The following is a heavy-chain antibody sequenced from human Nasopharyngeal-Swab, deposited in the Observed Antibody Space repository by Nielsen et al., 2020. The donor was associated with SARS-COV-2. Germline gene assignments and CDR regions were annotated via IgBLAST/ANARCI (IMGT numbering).Heavy chain of an antibody. V-gene: IGHV3-7*04. CDR2: IKQDGGEK. Sequence: GESLKISCAAPGFPFRNYYMTWVRQPPGKGLEWVANIKQDGGEKYYVDSVKGRFTISRDNAKNSLYLQMNSLRAEDTAVYYCARLGGSSWYFDYWGQGTLVTVSS. CDR3: ARLGGSSWYFDY. CDR1: GFPFRNYY. J-gene: IGHJ4*02. D-gene: IGHD6-13*01.